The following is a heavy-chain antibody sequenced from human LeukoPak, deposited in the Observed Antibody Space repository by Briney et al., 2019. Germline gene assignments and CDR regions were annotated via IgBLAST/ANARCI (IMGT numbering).Heavy chain of an antibody. CDR3: ARADSTKWSVFDY. J-gene: IGHJ4*02. CDR1: GGSISSGGYS. V-gene: IGHV4-30-2*01. CDR2: IYHSGST. Sequence: SETLPLTCAVSGGSISSGGYSWSWIRQPPGKGLEWIGYIYHSGSTYYNPSLKSRVTISVDRSKNQFSLKLSSVTAADTAVYYCARADSTKWSVFDYWGQGTLVTVSS. D-gene: IGHD2-8*01.